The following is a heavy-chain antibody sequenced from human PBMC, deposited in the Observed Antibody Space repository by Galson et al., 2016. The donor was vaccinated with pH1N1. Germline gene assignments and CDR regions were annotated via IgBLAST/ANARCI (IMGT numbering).Heavy chain of an antibody. D-gene: IGHD6-19*01. J-gene: IGHJ6*02. CDR1: GFTFDDYA. CDR3: ERARHPGWAGYYYGMDV. Sequence: SLRLSCAASGFTFDDYAMHWVRQAPGKGLEWVSGISWNSGSIGYADSVKGRFTISRDNAKNTLYLQMNSLRAEDTAVYYCERARHPGWAGYYYGMDVWGQGTTVTVSS. V-gene: IGHV3-9*01. CDR2: ISWNSGSI.